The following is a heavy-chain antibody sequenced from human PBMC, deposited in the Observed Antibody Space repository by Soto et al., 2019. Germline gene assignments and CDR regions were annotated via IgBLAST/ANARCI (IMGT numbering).Heavy chain of an antibody. Sequence: GGSLRLSCAASGFTFSSYSMNWVRQAPGKGLEWVSSISSSSSYIYYADSVKGRFTISTDTSTSTAYMELRSLRSDDTAVYYCARDIRQWLVLQAFDIWGQGTMVTVSS. CDR1: GFTFSSYS. V-gene: IGHV3-21*04. CDR3: ARDIRQWLVLQAFDI. D-gene: IGHD6-19*01. J-gene: IGHJ3*02. CDR2: ISSSSSYI.